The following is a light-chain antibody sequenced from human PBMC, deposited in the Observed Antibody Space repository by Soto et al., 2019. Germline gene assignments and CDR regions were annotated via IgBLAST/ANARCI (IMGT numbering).Light chain of an antibody. Sequence: QSALTQPHSSSGFPGQSVTISCTGTSSDVGGYTYVPWYQQHPGKAPKLMIYEVSKWPSGVPDRFSGSKSGNTASLTVSGLQAEDEADYYCSSYAGSNNFVVFGGGTKHTVL. CDR3: SSYAGSNNFVV. J-gene: IGLJ2*01. V-gene: IGLV2-8*01. CDR1: SSDVGGYTY. CDR2: EVS.